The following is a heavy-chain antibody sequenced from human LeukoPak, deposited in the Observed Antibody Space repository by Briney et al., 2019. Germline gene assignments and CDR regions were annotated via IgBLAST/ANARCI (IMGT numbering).Heavy chain of an antibody. CDR2: ISGSGGST. D-gene: IGHD1-26*01. CDR3: AKDRYGGSYVEVFDY. Sequence: GGSLRLSCAASGFTFSSYAMSRVRQAPGKGLEWVSAISGSGGSTYYADSVKGRFTISRDNSKNTLYLQMNSLRAEDTAVYYCAKDRYGGSYVEVFDYWGQGTLVTVSS. J-gene: IGHJ4*02. CDR1: GFTFSSYA. V-gene: IGHV3-23*01.